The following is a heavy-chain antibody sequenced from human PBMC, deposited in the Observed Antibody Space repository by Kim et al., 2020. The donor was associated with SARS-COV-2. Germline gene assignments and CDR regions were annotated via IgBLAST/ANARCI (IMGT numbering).Heavy chain of an antibody. Sequence: SVQGRFTSSRDNAKNSLYLQMNSLGAEDTAVYYCARDYYDSSGYYRLFDYWGQGTLVTVSS. CDR3: ARDYYDSSGYYRLFDY. V-gene: IGHV3-11*06. J-gene: IGHJ4*02. D-gene: IGHD3-22*01.